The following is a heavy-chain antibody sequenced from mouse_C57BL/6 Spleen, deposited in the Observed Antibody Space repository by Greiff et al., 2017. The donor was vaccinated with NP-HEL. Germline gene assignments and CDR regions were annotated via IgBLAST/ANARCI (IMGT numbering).Heavy chain of an antibody. D-gene: IGHD4-1*01. J-gene: IGHJ2*01. V-gene: IGHV1-61*01. Sequence: QVQLQQPGAELVRPGSSVKLSCKASGYTFTSYWMDWVKQRPGQGLEWIGNIYPSDSETHYNQKFKDKATLTVDKSSSTAYMQLSSLTSEDSAVYYCARGWDAYFDYWGQGTTLTVSS. CDR1: GYTFTSYW. CDR2: IYPSDSET. CDR3: ARGWDAYFDY.